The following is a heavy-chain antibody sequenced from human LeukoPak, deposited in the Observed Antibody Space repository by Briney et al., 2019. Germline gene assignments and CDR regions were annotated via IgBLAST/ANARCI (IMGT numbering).Heavy chain of an antibody. CDR3: ARGRPIPATHPIDY. D-gene: IGHD2-2*02. J-gene: IGHJ4*02. Sequence: GGSLRLSCAASGFTFTSYGMHRVRQAPGKGLEWVAVIWYDGSNTYYADSVKGRFSISRDSSKNTVSLQMNSLRAEDTAVYYCARGRPIPATHPIDYWGQGTLVTVSS. V-gene: IGHV3-33*08. CDR2: IWYDGSNT. CDR1: GFTFTSYG.